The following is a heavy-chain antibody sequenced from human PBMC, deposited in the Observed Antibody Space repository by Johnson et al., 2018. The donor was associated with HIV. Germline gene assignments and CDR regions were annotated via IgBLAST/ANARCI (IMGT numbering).Heavy chain of an antibody. CDR3: ARWGTAYWDRVSAFDI. D-gene: IGHD2-8*02. J-gene: IGHJ3*02. CDR1: GFTFSDYS. CDR2: ISSSATTI. V-gene: IGHV3-11*04. Sequence: QVQLVESGGGLVKPGGSLRLSCAASGFTFSDYSMSWIRQAPGKGLEWVSYISSSATTIHYADSVKGRITISRDNAKNSLFLQMNSLRSEDTAVYYCARWGTAYWDRVSAFDIWGQGTMVTVSS.